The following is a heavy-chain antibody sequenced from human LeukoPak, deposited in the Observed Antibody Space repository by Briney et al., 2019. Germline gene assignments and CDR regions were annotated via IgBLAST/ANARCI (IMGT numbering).Heavy chain of an antibody. J-gene: IGHJ4*02. CDR3: AREWDTGFGE. CDR1: GFTFSSYG. Sequence: PGGSLRLSCAASGFTFSSYGMHWVRQAPGKGLEWVTFIRYDGTNKYYADSVKGRFTISRDNSKNTLYLQMNSLRAEDTAVYYCAREWDTGFGEWGQGTLVTVSS. V-gene: IGHV3-30*02. D-gene: IGHD3-10*01. CDR2: IRYDGTNK.